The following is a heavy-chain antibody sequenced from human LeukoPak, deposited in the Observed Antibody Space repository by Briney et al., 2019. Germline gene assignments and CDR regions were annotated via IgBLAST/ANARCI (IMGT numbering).Heavy chain of an antibody. V-gene: IGHV3-49*03. CDR2: IRSKAYGGTT. CDR3: TRDQSWGIAAAGNWFDP. D-gene: IGHD6-13*01. Sequence: PGRSLRLSCTASGFTLGDYAMSWFRQAPGKGLEWVGFIRSKAYGGTTEYAASVKGRFTISRDDSKSIAYLQMNSLKTEDTAVYYCTRDQSWGIAAAGNWFDPWGQGTLVTVSS. CDR1: GFTLGDYA. J-gene: IGHJ5*02.